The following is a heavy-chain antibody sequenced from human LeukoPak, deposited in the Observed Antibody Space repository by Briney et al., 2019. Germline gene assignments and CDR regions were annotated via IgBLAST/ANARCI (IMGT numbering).Heavy chain of an antibody. Sequence: PSETLSLTCTVSGGSISSYYWSWIRQPPGKGLEWIGYIYYSGSTNYNPSLKSRVTISVDTSKNQFSQKLYSVTAADTAVYYCARSPGYGSRYYFDYWGQGTLVTVSS. CDR1: GGSISSYY. CDR3: ARSPGYGSRYYFDY. V-gene: IGHV4-59*08. D-gene: IGHD5-12*01. CDR2: IYYSGST. J-gene: IGHJ4*02.